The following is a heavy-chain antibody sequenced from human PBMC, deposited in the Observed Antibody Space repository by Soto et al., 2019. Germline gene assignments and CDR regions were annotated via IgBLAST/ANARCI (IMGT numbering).Heavy chain of an antibody. CDR3: ARDQGYKEYSSGDYYNWFDP. V-gene: IGHV4-4*02. CDR2: IYHSGST. CDR1: GGSISSSNW. J-gene: IGHJ5*02. D-gene: IGHD3-22*01. Sequence: QVQLQESGPGLVKPSGTLSLTCAVSGGSISSSNWWSWVRQPPGKGLEWIGKIYHSGSTNYNPSLKSRVTISVDKSKSPCALKLSSVTAADTAVYYCARDQGYKEYSSGDYYNWFDPWGQGTLVTVSS.